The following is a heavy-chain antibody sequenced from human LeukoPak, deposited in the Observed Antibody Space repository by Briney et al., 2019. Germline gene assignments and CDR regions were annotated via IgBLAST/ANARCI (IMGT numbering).Heavy chain of an antibody. V-gene: IGHV3-23*01. CDR1: GFTFSSYA. CDR2: ISDNGGST. D-gene: IGHD3-22*01. CDR3: AKVKLVVIITASFDY. Sequence: GGSLRLSCAASGFTFSSYAMSWVRQAPGKGLEWVSGISDNGGSTYYADSVKGRFTISRDNSKNKLYLQMNSLRAEDTAVYFCAKVKLVVIITASFDYWGQGTLVTVYS. J-gene: IGHJ4*02.